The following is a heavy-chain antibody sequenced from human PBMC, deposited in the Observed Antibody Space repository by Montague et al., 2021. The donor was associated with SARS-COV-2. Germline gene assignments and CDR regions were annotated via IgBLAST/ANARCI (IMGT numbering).Heavy chain of an antibody. J-gene: IGHJ3*02. D-gene: IGHD4-23*01. Sequence: QSGAEVKKPGESLKISCKGSGYNFSRYWIGWVRQMPGKGLEWMGIIYPDDSDTRYSPSFQGQVTISADKSINTASLQWSSLKASDSAMYYCARLGYGGHLGAAFDIWGQGTMVSVSS. CDR2: IYPDDSDT. CDR3: ARLGYGGHLGAAFDI. CDR1: GYNFSRYW. V-gene: IGHV5-51*01.